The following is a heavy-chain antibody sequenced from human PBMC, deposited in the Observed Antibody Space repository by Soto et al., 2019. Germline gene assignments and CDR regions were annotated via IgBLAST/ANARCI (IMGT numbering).Heavy chain of an antibody. CDR1: GGSISSYY. J-gene: IGHJ5*02. CDR3: AREAVAGGAGRLNWFDP. V-gene: IGHV4-59*01. CDR2: IYYSGST. D-gene: IGHD6-19*01. Sequence: PSETLSLTCTVSGGSISSYYWSWIRQPPGKGLEWIGYIYYSGSTNYNPSLKSRVTISVDTSKDQFSLKLSSVTAADTAVYYCAREAVAGGAGRLNWFDPWGQGTLVTVSS.